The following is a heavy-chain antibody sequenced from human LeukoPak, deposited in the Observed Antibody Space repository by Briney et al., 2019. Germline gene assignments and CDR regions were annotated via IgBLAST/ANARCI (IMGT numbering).Heavy chain of an antibody. D-gene: IGHD3-9*01. Sequence: SVKVSCKASGGTFSSYAISWVRQAPGQGLEWMGGVIPIFGTANYAQKFQGRVTITADESTSTAYMELSSLRSEDTAVYYCASSTDILTGYLLDYWGQGTLVTVSS. CDR2: VIPIFGTA. CDR3: ASSTDILTGYLLDY. J-gene: IGHJ4*02. CDR1: GGTFSSYA. V-gene: IGHV1-69*13.